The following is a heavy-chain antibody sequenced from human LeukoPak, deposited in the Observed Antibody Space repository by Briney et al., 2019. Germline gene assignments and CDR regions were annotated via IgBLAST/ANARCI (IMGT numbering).Heavy chain of an antibody. Sequence: PSQTLSLTCTVSGGSVTSGGHYWSWIRQYPGRGLDWLGNIYHSGSTYYNPSLKSRVTISVDTSKNQFSLKLSSVTAADTAVYYCARGGAARPDVDYWGQGTLVTVSS. CDR2: IYHSGST. D-gene: IGHD6-6*01. CDR3: ARGGAARPDVDY. J-gene: IGHJ4*02. V-gene: IGHV4-30-4*01. CDR1: GGSVTSGGHY.